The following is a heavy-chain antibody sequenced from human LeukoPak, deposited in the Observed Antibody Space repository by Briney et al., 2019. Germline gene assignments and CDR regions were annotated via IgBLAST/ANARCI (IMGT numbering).Heavy chain of an antibody. V-gene: IGHV4-59*08. CDR3: ARQSYSSSWGSYYFDY. J-gene: IGHJ4*02. CDR2: IYYTGST. D-gene: IGHD6-13*01. Sequence: SETLSLTCTVSGGSISSNYWSWIRQPPGKGLERIGYIYYTGSTNYNPSLESRVTISVDTSNNQFSLKLSSVTAADTAVYYCARQSYSSSWGSYYFDYWGQGTLVTASS. CDR1: GGSISSNY.